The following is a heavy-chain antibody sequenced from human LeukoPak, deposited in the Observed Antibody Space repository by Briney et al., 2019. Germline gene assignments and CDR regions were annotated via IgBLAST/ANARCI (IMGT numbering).Heavy chain of an antibody. V-gene: IGHV1-2*02. CDR1: GYTFTGYY. CDR2: INPNSGGT. Sequence: ASVKVSCKASGYTFTGYYMHWVRQAPGQGLEWMGWINPNSGGTNYAQKFQGRVTMTRDTSISTAYMELSRLRSDDTAVYYCARDTYTGTTTGFDYWGQGTLVTVSS. J-gene: IGHJ4*02. D-gene: IGHD1-7*01. CDR3: ARDTYTGTTTGFDY.